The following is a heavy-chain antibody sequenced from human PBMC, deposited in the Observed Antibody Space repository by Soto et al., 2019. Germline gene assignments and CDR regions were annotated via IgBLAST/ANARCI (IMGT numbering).Heavy chain of an antibody. V-gene: IGHV4-59*08. Sequence: PTETLSLTCTVSGASISGYHWGWIRQPPGKGLEWIGYIYYTGSTNYNPSLKSRVTMSVDTSKNQFSLKLNSVTAADTAVYYCARGFAIGWYTYYFDYWGQGPLVTVSS. D-gene: IGHD6-19*01. CDR3: ARGFAIGWYTYYFDY. CDR2: IYYTGST. J-gene: IGHJ4*02. CDR1: GASISGYH.